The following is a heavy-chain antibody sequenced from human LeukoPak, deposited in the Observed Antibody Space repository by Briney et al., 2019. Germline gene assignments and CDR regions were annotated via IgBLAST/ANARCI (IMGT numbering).Heavy chain of an antibody. D-gene: IGHD3-22*01. CDR2: INSDGSST. CDR3: ARGSAYYRPPDY. Sequence: GGSLILSCVASGFIFSSYWMHWVRQAPGKGLVWVSRINSDGSSTTYADSVKGRFTISRDNAKNTLFLQINSLRAEDTAVYYCARGSAYYRPPDYWGQGSLVTVSS. V-gene: IGHV3-74*03. CDR1: GFIFSSYW. J-gene: IGHJ4*02.